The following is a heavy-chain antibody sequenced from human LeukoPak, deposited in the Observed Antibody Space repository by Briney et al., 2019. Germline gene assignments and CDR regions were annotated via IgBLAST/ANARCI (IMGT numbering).Heavy chain of an antibody. D-gene: IGHD2-2*01. CDR3: ARDLGFTSWSDLSFDY. Sequence: ASVKVSCKVSGYTLTELSMHWVRQAPGKGLEWMGGFDPEDGETIYAQKFQGRVTMTEDTSTDTAYMELSSLRSDDTAVYYCARDLGFTSWSDLSFDYWGQGTQVTVSS. V-gene: IGHV1-24*01. J-gene: IGHJ4*02. CDR1: GYTLTELS. CDR2: FDPEDGET.